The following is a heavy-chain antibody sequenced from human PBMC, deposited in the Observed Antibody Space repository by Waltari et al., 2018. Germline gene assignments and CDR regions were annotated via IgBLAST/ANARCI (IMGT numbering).Heavy chain of an antibody. D-gene: IGHD3-22*01. J-gene: IGHJ3*02. CDR3: SRGRGFYDNFGDVAFET. Sequence: VHLMESGGGVVQPGRSVKLSCAASGFTFRNFAMHWVRQAPGQGLEWLAVVSYDGDSNNHIDSLKGRINISRDNSKNTLFLQMNSLRPEDTATYYCSRGRGFYDNFGDVAFETWGQGTLVIVSS. V-gene: IGHV3-30*10. CDR1: GFTFRNFA. CDR2: VSYDGDSN.